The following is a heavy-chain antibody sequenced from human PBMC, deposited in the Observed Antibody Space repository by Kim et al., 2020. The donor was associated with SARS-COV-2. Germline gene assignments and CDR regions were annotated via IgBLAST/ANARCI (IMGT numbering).Heavy chain of an antibody. J-gene: IGHJ4*02. Sequence: GGSLRLSCAASGFTFSSYAMSWVRQAPGKGLEWVSAISGSGGSTYYADSVKGRFTISRDNSKNTLYLQMNSLRAEDTAVYYCAKLGTYYYGSGSYQDYWGQGTLVTVSS. V-gene: IGHV3-23*01. CDR3: AKLGTYYYGSGSYQDY. CDR1: GFTFSSYA. D-gene: IGHD3-10*01. CDR2: ISGSGGST.